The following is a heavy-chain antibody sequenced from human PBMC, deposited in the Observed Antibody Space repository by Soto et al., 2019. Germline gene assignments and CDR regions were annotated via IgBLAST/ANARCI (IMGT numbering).Heavy chain of an antibody. D-gene: IGHD6-13*01. J-gene: IGHJ4*02. CDR3: ARVSSSWFLSLDY. V-gene: IGHV4-39*01. Sequence: QLQLQESGPGLVKPSETLSLTCTVSGGSISSSSYYWGWIRQPPGKGLEWIGSIYYSGSTYYNPSLKSRVTISVDTSKNQFSLKLSSVTAADTAVYYCARVSSSWFLSLDYWGQGTLVTVSS. CDR2: IYYSGST. CDR1: GGSISSSSYY.